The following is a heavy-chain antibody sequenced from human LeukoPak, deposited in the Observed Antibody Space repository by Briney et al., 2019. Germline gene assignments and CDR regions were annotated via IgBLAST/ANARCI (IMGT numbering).Heavy chain of an antibody. J-gene: IGHJ5*02. Sequence: ASVKVSCKASGYTFTGYYMHWVRQAPGQGLEWMGWINPNSGDTNYAQKFQGRVAMTRDTSISTAYMELSRLTSDDTAMYYCARDRTSGYNWFDPWGQGTLVTVSS. CDR3: ARDRTSGYNWFDP. V-gene: IGHV1-2*02. D-gene: IGHD3-22*01. CDR1: GYTFTGYY. CDR2: INPNSGDT.